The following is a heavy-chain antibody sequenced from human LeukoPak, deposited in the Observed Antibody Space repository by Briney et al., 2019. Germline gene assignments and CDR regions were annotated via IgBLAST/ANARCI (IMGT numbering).Heavy chain of an antibody. CDR2: IKSKTDGGTT. CDR3: STELDY. J-gene: IGHJ4*02. Sequence: PSETLSLTCAVYGGSFSGYYWSWVRQAPGKGLEWVGRIKSKTDGGTTDYAAPVKGRFTISRDDSKNTLYLQMNSLKTEDTAVYYCSTELDYWGQGTLVTVSS. V-gene: IGHV3-15*01. CDR1: GGSFSGYY.